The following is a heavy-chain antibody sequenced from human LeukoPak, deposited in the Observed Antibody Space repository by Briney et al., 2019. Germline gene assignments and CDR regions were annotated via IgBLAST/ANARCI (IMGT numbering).Heavy chain of an antibody. Sequence: ASVTVSCKSSGYTFTSYPMNWVRQAPGQGLEWMGWINTDTGNPTYAQGFTGRFVFSLDTSVGTAYLHITSLKAEDTAVHYCARAGLTGSKVAFDVWGQGTMVTVSS. J-gene: IGHJ3*01. CDR3: ARAGLTGSKVAFDV. V-gene: IGHV7-4-1*02. CDR2: INTDTGNP. CDR1: GYTFTSYP. D-gene: IGHD1-20*01.